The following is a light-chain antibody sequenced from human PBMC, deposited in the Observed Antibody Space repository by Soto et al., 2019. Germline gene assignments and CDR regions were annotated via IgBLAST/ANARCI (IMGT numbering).Light chain of an antibody. CDR3: ASWDDSLNAYV. V-gene: IGLV1-36*01. CDR2: YDN. CDR1: SSNIGNNA. J-gene: IGLJ1*01. Sequence: QSVLTQPPSVSEAPRQRVTISCSGSSSNIGNNAVNWYQQLPGQAPKIVIYYDNLLTSGVPDRFSGSKSGISASLAISDLQSDDEADYYCASWDDSLNAYVFGPGTKVTVL.